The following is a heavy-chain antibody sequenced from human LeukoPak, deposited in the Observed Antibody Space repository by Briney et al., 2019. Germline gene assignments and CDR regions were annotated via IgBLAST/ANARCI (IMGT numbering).Heavy chain of an antibody. Sequence: GGSLRLSCAGSGFIFRSHGMIWVRQAPGGGLEWVSYISPGGNTIYYADSMKGRFTVSRDDAKNSLSLHMNSLRAEDTAGYYCARVRGPTVTTMYFDYWGQGTLVTVSS. CDR3: ARVRGPTVTTMYFDY. J-gene: IGHJ4*02. D-gene: IGHD4-17*01. CDR2: ISPGGNTI. CDR1: GFIFRSHG. V-gene: IGHV3-48*04.